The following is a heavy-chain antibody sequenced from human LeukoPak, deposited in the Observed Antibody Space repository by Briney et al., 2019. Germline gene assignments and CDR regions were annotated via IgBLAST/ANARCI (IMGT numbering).Heavy chain of an antibody. V-gene: IGHV6-1*01. CDR2: TYYRSN. Sequence: SQTLSLTCAISGDSVSSSRDAWNWIRQSPSRGLEWLGRTYYRSNDYAVSVKTRMTINVDTSKNQVSLQLSSVTPEDTAVYYCARGRNNAFGIWGQGTMVTVS. D-gene: IGHD1/OR15-1a*01. CDR1: GDSVSSSRDA. CDR3: ARGRNNAFGI. J-gene: IGHJ3*02.